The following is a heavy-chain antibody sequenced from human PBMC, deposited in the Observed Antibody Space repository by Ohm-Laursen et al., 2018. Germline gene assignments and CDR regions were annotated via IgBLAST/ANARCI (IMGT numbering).Heavy chain of an antibody. CDR2: ISSSGRPI. V-gene: IGHV3-48*03. J-gene: IGHJ4*02. D-gene: IGHD5-24*01. CDR1: GFSVSSYE. Sequence: SLRLSCSASGFSVSSYEMNWVRQAPGKGLEWLSYISSSGRPIYYTDSVKGRFTISRDNSKNTLYLQMNSLRAEDTAVCYCARHDGYGRWGQGTRVTVSS. CDR3: ARHDGYGR.